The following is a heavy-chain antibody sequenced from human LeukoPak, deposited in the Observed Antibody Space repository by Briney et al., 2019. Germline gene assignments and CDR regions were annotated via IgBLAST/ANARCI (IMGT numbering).Heavy chain of an antibody. CDR1: GFTFSSYA. V-gene: IGHV3-23*01. D-gene: IGHD6-13*01. CDR3: AKTGTPRYYFDY. CDR2: ISGSGGST. J-gene: IGHJ4*02. Sequence: GGSLRLSCAASGFTFSSYAMSWVRQAPGKGLEWVSAISGSGGSTCYADSVKGRFTISRDNSKNTLYLQMNSLRAEDTAVYYCAKTGTPRYYFDYWGQGTLVTVSS.